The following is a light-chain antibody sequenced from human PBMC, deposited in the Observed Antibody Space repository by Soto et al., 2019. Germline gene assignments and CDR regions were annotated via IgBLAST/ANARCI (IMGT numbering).Light chain of an antibody. Sequence: QPVLTQPASVSGSPGKSITISCTGTSSDVGSYNLVSWYQQHPGKAPKLMIYEVSKRPSGVSNRFSGSKSGNTASLTISGLQAEDEADYYCFSYAGSSTYVFGTGTKLTVL. V-gene: IGLV2-23*02. J-gene: IGLJ1*01. CDR2: EVS. CDR3: FSYAGSSTYV. CDR1: SSDVGSYNL.